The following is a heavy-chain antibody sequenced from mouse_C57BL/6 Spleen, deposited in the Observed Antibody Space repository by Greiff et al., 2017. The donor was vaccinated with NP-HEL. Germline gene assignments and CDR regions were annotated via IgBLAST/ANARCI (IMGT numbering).Heavy chain of an antibody. J-gene: IGHJ2*01. V-gene: IGHV6-3*01. D-gene: IGHD2-5*01. CDR2: IRLKSDNYAT. Sequence: EVQVVESGGGLVQPGGSMKLSCVASGFTFSNYWMNWVRQSPEKGLEWVAQIRLKSDNYATHYAESVKGRFTISRDDSKSSVYLQMNNLRAEDTGIYYCTPSNYWGYYFDYWGQGTTLTVSS. CDR1: GFTFSNYW. CDR3: TPSNYWGYYFDY.